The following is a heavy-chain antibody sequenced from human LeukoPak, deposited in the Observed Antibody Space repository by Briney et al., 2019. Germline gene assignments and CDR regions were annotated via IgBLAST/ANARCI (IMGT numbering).Heavy chain of an antibody. V-gene: IGHV3-21*01. CDR2: ISSSSSYI. CDR3: ARDYYDSSGYYDMVDY. Sequence: GGSLRLSXAASGFTFSSYSMNWVRQAPGKGLEWVSSISSSSSYIYYADPVKGRFTISRDNAKNSLYLQMNSLRAEDTAVYYCARDYYDSSGYYDMVDYWGQGTLVTVSS. J-gene: IGHJ4*02. D-gene: IGHD3-22*01. CDR1: GFTFSSYS.